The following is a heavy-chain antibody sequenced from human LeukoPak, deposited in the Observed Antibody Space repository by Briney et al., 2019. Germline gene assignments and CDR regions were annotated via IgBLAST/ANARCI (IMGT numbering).Heavy chain of an antibody. CDR2: IYTSGST. V-gene: IGHV4-4*09. Sequence: SETLSLTCTVSGGSISSYYWSWIRQPPGKGLEWIGYIYTSGSTNYNPSLKSRVTISVDTSKNQFSLKLSSVTAADTAVYYCARGGMWELPDYWGQGTLVTVSS. D-gene: IGHD1-26*01. CDR1: GGSISSYY. CDR3: ARGGMWELPDY. J-gene: IGHJ4*02.